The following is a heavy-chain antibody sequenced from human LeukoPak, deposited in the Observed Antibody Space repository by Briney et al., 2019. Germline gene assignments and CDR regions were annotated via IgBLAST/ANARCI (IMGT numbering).Heavy chain of an antibody. CDR2: INPNSGGT. V-gene: IGHV1-2*02. J-gene: IGHJ6*03. CDR1: GGTFSSYA. Sequence: ASVKVSCKASGGTFSSYAISWVRQAPGQGLEWMGWINPNSGGTNYAQKFQGRVTMTRDTSISTAYMELSRLRSDDTAVYYCARENGGNGYYYYMDVWGKGTTVTVSS. D-gene: IGHD4-23*01. CDR3: ARENGGNGYYYYMDV.